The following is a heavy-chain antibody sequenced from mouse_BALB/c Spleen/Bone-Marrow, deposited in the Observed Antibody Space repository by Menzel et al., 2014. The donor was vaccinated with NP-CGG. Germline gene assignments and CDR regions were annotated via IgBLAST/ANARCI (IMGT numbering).Heavy chain of an antibody. Sequence: EVQLQQSGGGLVQPGGSLKLSCAASGFDFSRYWMTWVRQAPGKGLEWIGEINPASSTINYTPSLKDKFIISRDNVKNTLCLQMSKVRSEDTALYYCAKNYYYGYVAYWGQGTLVTVSA. D-gene: IGHD1-2*01. CDR2: INPASSTI. J-gene: IGHJ3*01. CDR1: GFDFSRYW. CDR3: AKNYYYGYVAY. V-gene: IGHV4-1*02.